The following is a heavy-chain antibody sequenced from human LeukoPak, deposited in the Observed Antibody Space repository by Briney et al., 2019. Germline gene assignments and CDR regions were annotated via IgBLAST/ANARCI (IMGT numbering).Heavy chain of an antibody. D-gene: IGHD6-19*01. CDR2: IYYSGGA. Sequence: SETLSLTCTVSGASIISYYWSWIRQPPGKGLEWIGYIYYSGGANYNPSLKGRATVSLDTSKNQFFLNLASVAAADSAVYYCARGRTDAAVAGNFDYWGQGTLVAVSS. V-gene: IGHV4-59*01. CDR1: GASIISYY. CDR3: ARGRTDAAVAGNFDY. J-gene: IGHJ4*02.